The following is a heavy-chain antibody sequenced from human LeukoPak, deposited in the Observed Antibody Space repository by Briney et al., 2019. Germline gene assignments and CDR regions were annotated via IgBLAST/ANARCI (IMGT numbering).Heavy chain of an antibody. CDR3: AKGGGSPLDY. V-gene: IGHV3-23*01. J-gene: IGHJ4*02. Sequence: GGSLRLSCVASGFTFSNYAMTWVRQAPGKGLEWVSGISGSGTYTYYSDSVRGRFTISRDNAKNTLYLQMNSLRDEDTAVYYCAKGGGSPLDYWGQGTLVTVSS. CDR2: ISGSGTYT. CDR1: GFTFSNYA. D-gene: IGHD1-26*01.